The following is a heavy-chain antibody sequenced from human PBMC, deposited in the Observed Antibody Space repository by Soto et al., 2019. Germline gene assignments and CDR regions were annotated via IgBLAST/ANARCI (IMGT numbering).Heavy chain of an antibody. V-gene: IGHV1-18*04. CDR1: GYTFTSYG. Sequence: QVQLVQSGGEVTKPGASVKVSCKSSGYTFTSYGVSWLRQAPGQGLEGLGWISVYTGDTKHAQKFQDRVTLTTEASASTAYMELRSMRSDDTAVYYCARDRCTTDRCYTHHFDVWGQGTTVTVSS. D-gene: IGHD2-8*01. CDR3: ARDRCTTDRCYTHHFDV. CDR2: ISVYTGDT. J-gene: IGHJ6*02.